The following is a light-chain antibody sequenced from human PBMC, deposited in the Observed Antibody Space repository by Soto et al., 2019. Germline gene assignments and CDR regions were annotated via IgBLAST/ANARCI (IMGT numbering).Light chain of an antibody. V-gene: IGKV3-20*01. J-gene: IGKJ1*01. CDR1: QIVTSRY. CDR3: QQYGSTPRT. Sequence: EMVLTQSPGTLSLSPGERATLSCRASQIVTSRYLAWYQQKPGQAPRLLIYHAANRAAGIPDRFSGSGSGTDSTLTITGLEPEDIAVYYCQQYGSTPRTFGQGTKVEIK. CDR2: HAA.